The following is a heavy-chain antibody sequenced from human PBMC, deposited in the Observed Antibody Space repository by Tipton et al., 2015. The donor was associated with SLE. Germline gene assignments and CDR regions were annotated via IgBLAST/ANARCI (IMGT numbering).Heavy chain of an antibody. CDR1: DDSIRDYY. V-gene: IGHV4-59*01. Sequence: TLSLTCSVSDDSIRDYYFSWIRQPPGNKLEWIGYTSYSGSTSYNPSLESRVTISLDTSKNHFSLKLSSVTAADTAVYYCARGATVDWDRVAFDSWGQGTLVTVSS. J-gene: IGHJ4*02. D-gene: IGHD3/OR15-3a*01. CDR3: ARGATVDWDRVAFDS. CDR2: TSYSGST.